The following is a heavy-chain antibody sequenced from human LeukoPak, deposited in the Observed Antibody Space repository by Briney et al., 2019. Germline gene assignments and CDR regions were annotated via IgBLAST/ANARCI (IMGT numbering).Heavy chain of an antibody. CDR3: AREPVVAASDWFDP. V-gene: IGHV3-53*01. CDR2: IYSGGST. J-gene: IGHJ5*02. CDR1: GFTFSKYA. D-gene: IGHD2-15*01. Sequence: GGSLRLSCAASGFTFSKYAMHWVRQAPGKGLEWVSVIYSGGSTYYADSVKGRFTISRDNSKNTLYLQMNSLRAEDTAVYYCAREPVVAASDWFDPWGQGTLVTVSS.